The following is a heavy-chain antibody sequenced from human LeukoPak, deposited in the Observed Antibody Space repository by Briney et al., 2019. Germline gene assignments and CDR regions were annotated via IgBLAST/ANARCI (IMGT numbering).Heavy chain of an antibody. CDR2: IYSGGST. Sequence: GGSLRLSCAASGFTVSSNYMSWVRQAPGKGLEWVSVIYSGGSTYYADYVKGRFTISRDNSKNTLYLQMNSLRAEDTAVYYCARTRRGSYYQYFDYWGQGTLVTVSS. CDR3: ARTRRGSYYQYFDY. D-gene: IGHD1-26*01. CDR1: GFTVSSNY. V-gene: IGHV3-53*01. J-gene: IGHJ4*02.